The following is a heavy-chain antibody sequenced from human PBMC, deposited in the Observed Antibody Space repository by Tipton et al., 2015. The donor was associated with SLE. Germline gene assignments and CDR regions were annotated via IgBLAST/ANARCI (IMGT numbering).Heavy chain of an antibody. J-gene: IGHJ4*02. CDR3: ARGNAEGSQSPFYYFDY. CDR1: GGSISSYY. D-gene: IGHD1-1*01. CDR2: INDSGST. V-gene: IGHV4-59*12. Sequence: TLSLTCNVSGGSISSYYWSWIRQPPGKGLEWIGYINDSGSTNYNPSLETRVTISLATSKNQFSLKLNSVTATDMAVYYCARGNAEGSQSPFYYFDYWGQGTLVTVSS.